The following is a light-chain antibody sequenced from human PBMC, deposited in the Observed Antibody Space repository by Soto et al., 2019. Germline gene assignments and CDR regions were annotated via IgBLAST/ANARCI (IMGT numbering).Light chain of an antibody. CDR3: QQSYSTPVT. J-gene: IGKJ1*01. CDR1: QSISSY. Sequence: DIHMTQSPSTLSASVVDRVTITCRASQSISSYLNWYQQKPGKAPKLLIYAASSLQSGVPSRFSGSGSGTDFTLTISSLQPEDFATYYCQQSYSTPVTFGQGTKVDIK. V-gene: IGKV1-39*01. CDR2: AAS.